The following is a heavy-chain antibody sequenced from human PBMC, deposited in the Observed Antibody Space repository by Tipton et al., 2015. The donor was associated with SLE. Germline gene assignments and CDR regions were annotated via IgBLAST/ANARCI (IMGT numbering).Heavy chain of an antibody. J-gene: IGHJ6*03. D-gene: IGHD2-21*01. CDR3: ARVLVAIDYYYMDV. V-gene: IGHV4-4*08. Sequence: TLSLTCTVSGGSISSYYWSWIRQPPGKGLEWIGYIYTSGSTNYNPSLKSRVTISVDTSKNQFSLKLSSVTAADTAVYYCARVLVAIDYYYMDVWGKGTTVTVSS. CDR2: IYTSGST. CDR1: GGSISSYY.